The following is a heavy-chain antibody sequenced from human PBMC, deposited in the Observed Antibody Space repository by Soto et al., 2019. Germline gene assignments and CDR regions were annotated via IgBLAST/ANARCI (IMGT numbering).Heavy chain of an antibody. Sequence: QTLSLPCAISGDSVPSNSAAWNWIRQSPSRGLEWLGRTYYRSKWYNDYAVSVKSRITINPDTSKNQFSLQLNSVTPEDTAVYYCARVACIAVAGKQRDCYFDYWGQGTLVTVSS. D-gene: IGHD6-19*01. J-gene: IGHJ4*02. V-gene: IGHV6-1*01. CDR3: ARVACIAVAGKQRDCYFDY. CDR2: TYYRSKWYN. CDR1: GDSVPSNSAA.